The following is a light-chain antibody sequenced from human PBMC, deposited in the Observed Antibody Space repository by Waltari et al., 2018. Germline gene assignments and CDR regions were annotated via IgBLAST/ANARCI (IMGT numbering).Light chain of an antibody. CDR2: ADI. CDR3: CSYAGSSTVK. Sequence: QSALTQPASVSGSPGQSITISCPGTSSDVGSYKLASWYQQHPGKAPRLMIYADINRPSGSSNRFSGSKSGNTASLTISGLQAEDEAAYYCCSYAGSSTVKFGEGTYLTVL. V-gene: IGLV2-23*01. J-gene: IGLJ2*01. CDR1: SSDVGSYKL.